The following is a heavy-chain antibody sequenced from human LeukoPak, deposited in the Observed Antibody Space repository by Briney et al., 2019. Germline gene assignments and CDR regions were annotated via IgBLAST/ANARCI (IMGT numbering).Heavy chain of an antibody. D-gene: IGHD2-21*01. V-gene: IGHV1-46*01. CDR1: GYTFTSYY. CDR2: INPSGGST. CDR3: ASLSFGGGDEEADAFDI. J-gene: IGHJ3*02. Sequence: ASVEVSCKASGYTFTSYYMHWVRQAPGQGPEWMGIINPSGGSTSYAQKFQGRVTMTRDTSTSTVYMELSSLRSEGTAVYYCASLSFGGGDEEADAFDIWGQGTMVTVSS.